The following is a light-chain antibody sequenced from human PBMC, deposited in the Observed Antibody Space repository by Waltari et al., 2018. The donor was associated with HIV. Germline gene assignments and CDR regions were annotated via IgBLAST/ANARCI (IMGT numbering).Light chain of an antibody. J-gene: IGKJ2*01. V-gene: IGKV1-33*01. CDR3: QQYDDVPYT. CDR1: QDITTY. CDR2: DSY. Sequence: DIQMTQSPSSLSASVGDRVTITCQSSQDITTYVNWYQQRPGKAPRLLIYDSYKLETGVPSRFSGRGSATDFSFTINSLQPEDVATYYCQQYDDVPYTFGQGTKVDVK.